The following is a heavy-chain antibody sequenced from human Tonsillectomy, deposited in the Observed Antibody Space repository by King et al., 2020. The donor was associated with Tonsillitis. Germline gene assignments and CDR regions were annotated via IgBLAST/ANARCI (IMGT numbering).Heavy chain of an antibody. J-gene: IGHJ4*02. CDR3: ARDRFTFGGIDS. D-gene: IGHD3-16*01. CDR2: IQQDSREK. CDR1: GFTFGSYW. V-gene: IGHV3-7*01. Sequence: EVQLVESGGGVVQPGGSVRLSCVGSGFTFGSYWMNWVRQAPGKGLAWVANIQQDSREKFYADFVKGRFTISRDNARNSLYLEMTNLSAEDTALYYCARDRFTFGGIDSWGQGILVTVSS.